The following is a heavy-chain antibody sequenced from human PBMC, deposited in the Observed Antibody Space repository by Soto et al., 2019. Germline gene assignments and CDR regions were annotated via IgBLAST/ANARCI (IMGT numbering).Heavy chain of an antibody. CDR3: AREFRATVTTQDAFDI. J-gene: IGHJ3*02. V-gene: IGHV4-30-2*01. Sequence: QLQLQESGSGLVKPSQTLSLTCAVSGGSISSGGYSWSWIRQPPGKGLEWIGYIYHSGSTYYNPSLKSRVTISVDRSKNQFTLKLSSVTAADTAVYYCAREFRATVTTQDAFDIWGQGTMVTVSS. CDR2: IYHSGST. D-gene: IGHD4-17*01. CDR1: GGSISSGGYS.